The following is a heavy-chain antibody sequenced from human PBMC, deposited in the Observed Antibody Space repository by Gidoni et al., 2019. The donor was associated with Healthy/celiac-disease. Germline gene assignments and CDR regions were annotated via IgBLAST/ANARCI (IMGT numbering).Heavy chain of an antibody. Sequence: EVQLVESGGGLVKPGGSLRLSCAASGFTFSSYSMNWVRQAPGKGLEWVSSISSSSSYIYYADSVKGRFTISRDNAKNSLYLQMNSLRAEDTAVYYCARDTATAAGGDYWGQGTLVTVSS. CDR1: GFTFSSYS. CDR2: ISSSSSYI. V-gene: IGHV3-21*01. D-gene: IGHD6-13*01. CDR3: ARDTATAAGGDY. J-gene: IGHJ4*02.